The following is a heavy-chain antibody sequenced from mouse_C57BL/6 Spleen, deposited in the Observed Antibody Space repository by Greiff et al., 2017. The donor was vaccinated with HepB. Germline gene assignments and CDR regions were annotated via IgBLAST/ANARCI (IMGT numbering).Heavy chain of an antibody. Sequence: QVHVKQPGAELVMPGASVKLSCKASGYTFTSYWMHWVKQRPGQGLEWIGEIDPSDSYTNYNQKFKGKSTLTVDTSSSTAYMELSSLTSEASAVYYCARSHYGSSYGYFDVWGTGTTVTVSS. CDR2: IDPSDSYT. J-gene: IGHJ1*03. CDR1: GYTFTSYW. CDR3: ARSHYGSSYGYFDV. V-gene: IGHV1-69*01. D-gene: IGHD1-1*01.